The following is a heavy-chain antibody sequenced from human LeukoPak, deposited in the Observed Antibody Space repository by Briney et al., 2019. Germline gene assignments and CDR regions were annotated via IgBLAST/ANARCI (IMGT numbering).Heavy chain of an antibody. Sequence: GGSLRLSCTVSGFTVSSNYMSWVRQAPGKGLEWVSVIYSGGSTYYADSVKGRFTISRDNSKNTLYLQMNSLRAEDTAVYYCARGARDSSGLDYWGQGTLVTVSS. J-gene: IGHJ4*02. CDR3: ARGARDSSGLDY. CDR2: IYSGGST. CDR1: GFTVSSNY. V-gene: IGHV3-66*01. D-gene: IGHD3-22*01.